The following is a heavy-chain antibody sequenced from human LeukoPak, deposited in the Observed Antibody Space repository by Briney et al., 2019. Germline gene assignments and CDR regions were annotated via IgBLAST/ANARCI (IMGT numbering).Heavy chain of an antibody. V-gene: IGHV3-23*01. D-gene: IGHD6-19*01. Sequence: PGGSLRLSCTASGFTFSDYAMSWVRQAPGKGLEWVSGISGSGGSIRYADSVKGRFIISRDNSKNTLYLQMNSLRADDTAVYYCAKCSTSAYTTGWCNWIDPWGQGTLVTVFS. J-gene: IGHJ5*02. CDR1: GFTFSDYA. CDR3: AKCSTSAYTTGWCNWIDP. CDR2: ISGSGGSI.